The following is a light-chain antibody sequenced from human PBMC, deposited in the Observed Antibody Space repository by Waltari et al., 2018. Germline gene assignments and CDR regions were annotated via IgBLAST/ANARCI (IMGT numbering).Light chain of an antibody. Sequence: SYELTQPPSVSVSPGQTAKISCSGDALPMPFAHCYQQKPCQAPVVIMYKYTQRPSGIPERFSASTSGTTVTLTIRGVQAEDEADYYCQSADTIGSIIFGGGTKLTVL. J-gene: IGLJ2*01. CDR3: QSADTIGSII. CDR2: KYT. CDR1: ALPMPF. V-gene: IGLV3-25*03.